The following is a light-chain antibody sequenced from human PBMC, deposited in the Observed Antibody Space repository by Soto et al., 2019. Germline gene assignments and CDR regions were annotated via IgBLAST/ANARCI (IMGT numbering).Light chain of an antibody. J-gene: IGKJ2*03. CDR2: SAS. V-gene: IGKV1-39*01. CDR1: QDINVY. CDR3: QHGYFAPYG. Sequence: DMGMTQSPYAVSAAIGETVSVTCRASQDINVYLNWYQQKPGEVPKLLIYSASTLHSGVPSRFTGSGSETDFTLTIRSLQPEEFATDYFQHGYFAPYGFGQGTKVDI.